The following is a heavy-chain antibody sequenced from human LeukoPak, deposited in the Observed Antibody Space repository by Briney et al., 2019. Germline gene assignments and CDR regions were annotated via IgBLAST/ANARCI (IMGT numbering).Heavy chain of an antibody. Sequence: SETLSLTCTVSGGSISSYYWSWIRQPPGKGLEWIGYIYYSGSTNYNPSLKSRVTISVDTSKNQFSLKLSSVTAADTAVYYCARDKAMVRGVTGWFDPWGQGTLVTVSS. CDR1: GGSISSYY. D-gene: IGHD3-10*01. CDR2: IYYSGST. CDR3: ARDKAMVRGVTGWFDP. V-gene: IGHV4-59*01. J-gene: IGHJ5*02.